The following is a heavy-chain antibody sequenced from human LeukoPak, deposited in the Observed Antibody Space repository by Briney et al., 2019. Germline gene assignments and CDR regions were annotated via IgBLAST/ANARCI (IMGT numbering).Heavy chain of an antibody. V-gene: IGHV4-34*01. CDR2: INHSGST. CDR1: GGSFSGYY. D-gene: IGHD4-23*01. Sequence: SETLSLTCAVSGGSFSGYYWNWIGQPPGKGLEWIGEINHSGSTNYNPSLKSRVTISVDTSKNQFSLRLRSVTAADTAVYYCARDPTTVVTLPYYFDDWGQGTLVTVSS. CDR3: ARDPTTVVTLPYYFDD. J-gene: IGHJ4*02.